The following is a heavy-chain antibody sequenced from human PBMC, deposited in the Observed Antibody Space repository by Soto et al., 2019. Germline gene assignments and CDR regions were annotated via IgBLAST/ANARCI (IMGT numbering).Heavy chain of an antibody. J-gene: IGHJ6*02. CDR1: GFTVSSNY. V-gene: IGHV3-53*01. D-gene: IGHD4-17*01. CDR2: IYSGGST. CDR3: ARDLTVTTVTDYSYYGKDV. Sequence: GGSLRLSCAASGFTVSSNYMSWVRQAPGKGLEWVSVIYSGGSTYYADSVKGRFTISRDNSKNTLYLQMNSLRAEDTAVYYCARDLTVTTVTDYSYYGKDVWGQGTTVTVSS.